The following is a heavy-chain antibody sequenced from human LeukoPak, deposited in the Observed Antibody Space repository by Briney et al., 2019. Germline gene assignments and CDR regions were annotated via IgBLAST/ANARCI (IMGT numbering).Heavy chain of an antibody. CDR3: ARDLGATGDY. Sequence: GASVKVSCKASGYTFTSYYIHWVRQPPGQGLEWMGIINPSGGSKSYSQKFQGRVTMTRDTSTSTVNMELSSLRSEDTAVYYCARDLGATGDYWGQGTLVTVSS. J-gene: IGHJ4*02. D-gene: IGHD1-1*01. V-gene: IGHV1-46*01. CDR2: INPSGGSK. CDR1: GYTFTSYY.